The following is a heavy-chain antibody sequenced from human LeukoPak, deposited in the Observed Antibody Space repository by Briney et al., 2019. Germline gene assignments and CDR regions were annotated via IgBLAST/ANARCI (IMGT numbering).Heavy chain of an antibody. Sequence: ASVKVSCKASGYNFTDYYMHWVRQAPGQGLEWMGWINPHSGGTNYAQKFQGRATMTRDTSISTAYMELSRLRFDDTAVYYCARDFPARGYGMDVWGQGITVTVPS. CDR2: INPHSGGT. CDR3: ARDFPARGYGMDV. J-gene: IGHJ6*02. V-gene: IGHV1-2*02. CDR1: GYNFTDYY. D-gene: IGHD1-14*01.